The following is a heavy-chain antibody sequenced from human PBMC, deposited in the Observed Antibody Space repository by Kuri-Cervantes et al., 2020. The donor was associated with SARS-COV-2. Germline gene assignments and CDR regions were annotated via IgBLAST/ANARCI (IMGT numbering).Heavy chain of an antibody. CDR2: INHSGST. J-gene: IGHJ4*02. V-gene: IGHV4-34*01. Sequence: SQTLSLTCAVYGGSFSGYYWSWIRQPPGKGLEWIGEINHSGSTNYNPSLKSRVTISVDTSKNQFSLKLSSVTAADTAVYYCARISQQLDAAPLDYWGQGTLVTVSS. D-gene: IGHD6-13*01. CDR1: GGSFSGYY. CDR3: ARISQQLDAAPLDY.